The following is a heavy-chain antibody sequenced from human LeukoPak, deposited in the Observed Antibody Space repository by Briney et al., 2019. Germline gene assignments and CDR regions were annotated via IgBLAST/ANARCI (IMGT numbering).Heavy chain of an antibody. J-gene: IGHJ4*01. D-gene: IGHD3-10*01. V-gene: IGHV3-7*01. CDR1: GFKFSSNW. CDR2: IKQDGTEK. CDR3: ARGGASVSPYY. Sequence: PGGSLRLSCAASGFKFSSNWMSWVRQAPGKGLEWVANIKQDGTEKYYVDSVKGRFTISRDNAKNSLYLQMNSLRAEDTAVYYCARGGASVSPYYWGHGTLVTVSS.